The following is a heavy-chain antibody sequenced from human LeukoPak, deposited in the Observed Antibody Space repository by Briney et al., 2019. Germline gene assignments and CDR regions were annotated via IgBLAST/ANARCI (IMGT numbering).Heavy chain of an antibody. CDR1: GFAFSNAW. CDR2: IKSKSDGETT. CDR3: ANFKAGVAALAY. V-gene: IGHV3-15*01. J-gene: IGHJ4*02. D-gene: IGHD3-10*01. Sequence: GGSLRLSCAASGFAFSNAWMNWVRQSPGRGLEWISRIKSKSDGETTDYATSVTGRFVMSRDDSKNMLYLQMNSLEIEDTAIYYCANFKAGVAALAYWGQGTLVTVFS.